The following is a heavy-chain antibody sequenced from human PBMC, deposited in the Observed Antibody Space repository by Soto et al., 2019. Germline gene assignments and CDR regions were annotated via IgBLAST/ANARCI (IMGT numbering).Heavy chain of an antibody. J-gene: IGHJ4*02. V-gene: IGHV3-15*01. CDR3: VASVNCISYLDY. CDR2: VKSKTDGETT. CDR1: GITFSDAW. Sequence: EVQLVESGGGSVKPGGSLRLSCAASGITFSDAWMPWVRQAPGKGLEWIGRVKSKTDGETTDYAAHVKGRFVVSRDDSKNMLFLQMNSLKNDDTAIYYCVASVNCISYLDYWGQGTLVTVSS. D-gene: IGHD1-1*01.